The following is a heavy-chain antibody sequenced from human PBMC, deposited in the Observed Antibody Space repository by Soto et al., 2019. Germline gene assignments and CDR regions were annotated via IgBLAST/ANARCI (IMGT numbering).Heavy chain of an antibody. CDR1: GYDFTNYF. J-gene: IGHJ6*02. CDR2: INPSGGST. D-gene: IGHD3-10*01. V-gene: IGHV1-46*01. Sequence: QVQLVQSGAEVKKPGASVKVSCKALGYDFTNYFIHWVRQAPGQGLEWMGRINPSGGSTRYAQKFQVRVTMTSHTSTITVHMELSSLRSDDTAVFYCARGSGSFVYGMDVLGQGTTVTVSS. CDR3: ARGSGSFVYGMDV.